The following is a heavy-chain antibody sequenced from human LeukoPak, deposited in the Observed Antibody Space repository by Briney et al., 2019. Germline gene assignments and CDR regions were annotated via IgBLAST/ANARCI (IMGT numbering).Heavy chain of an antibody. CDR2: ISAYNGNT. V-gene: IGHV1-18*01. J-gene: IGHJ6*02. CDR1: GYTFTSYG. Sequence: ASVKVSCKASGYTFTSYGISWVRQAPGQGLEWMGWISAYNGNTNYAQKLQGRVTMTTDTSTSTAYMELRSLRSDDTAVYYCARDRVGSGWLLHYYYYGMDVWGQGTTVTVSS. CDR3: ARDRVGSGWLLHYYYYGMDV. D-gene: IGHD6-19*01.